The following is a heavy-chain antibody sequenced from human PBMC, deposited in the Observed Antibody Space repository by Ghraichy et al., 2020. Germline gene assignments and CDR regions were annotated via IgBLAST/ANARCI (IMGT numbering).Heavy chain of an antibody. CDR1: GFTFSSYA. CDR2: IGGSSGNT. CDR3: VKDRGPSGSFDY. D-gene: IGHD6-19*01. Sequence: GESLNISCVASGFTFSSYAMSWVRQAPGKGLEWVSAIGGSSGNTYYADSVMGRFTISRDNSKNTLYLQMNSLRAEDTAVFYCVKDRGPSGSFDYWGQGTLVTVSS. V-gene: IGHV3-23*01. J-gene: IGHJ4*03.